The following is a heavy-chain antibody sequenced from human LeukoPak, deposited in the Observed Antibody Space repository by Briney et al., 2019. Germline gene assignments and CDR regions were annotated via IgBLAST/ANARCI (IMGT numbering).Heavy chain of an antibody. J-gene: IGHJ4*02. D-gene: IGHD1-26*01. CDR1: GGSISSSSYY. CDR3: ARGDGGSFDY. CDR2: IYYSGST. Sequence: SETLSLTCTVSGGSISSSSYYWGWIRQPPGKGLEWIGSIYYSGSTYYNPSLKSRVTISVDTSKNQFSLKLSSVTAADTAVYYCARGDGGSFDYWGQGTLVTVSS. V-gene: IGHV4-39*07.